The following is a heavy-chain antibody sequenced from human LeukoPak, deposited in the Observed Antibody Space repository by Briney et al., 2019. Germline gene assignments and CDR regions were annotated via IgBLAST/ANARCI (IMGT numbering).Heavy chain of an antibody. Sequence: GGSLRLSCAASGFTVSSSYMSWVRQAPGKGLEWVSAISGSGGSTYYADSVKGRFTISRDNSKNTLYLQMNSLRAEDTAVYYCAKDLLGYCSGGSCYSVNFFDYWGQGTLVTVSS. CDR1: GFTVSSSY. D-gene: IGHD2-15*01. CDR3: AKDLLGYCSGGSCYSVNFFDY. J-gene: IGHJ4*02. CDR2: ISGSGGST. V-gene: IGHV3-23*01.